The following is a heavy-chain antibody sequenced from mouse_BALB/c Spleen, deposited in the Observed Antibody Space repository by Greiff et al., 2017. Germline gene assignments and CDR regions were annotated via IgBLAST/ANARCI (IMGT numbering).Heavy chain of an antibody. CDR2: ISTYYGDA. J-gene: IGHJ1*01. CDR1: GYTFTDYA. V-gene: IGHV1S137*01. D-gene: IGHD1-1*01. Sequence: QVQLQQSGAELVRPGVSVKISCKGSGYTFTDYAMHWVKQSHAKSLEWIGVISTYYGDASYNQKFKGKATMTVDKSSSTAYMELARLTSEDSAIYYCARGDYYGSSYDWYFDVWGAGTTVTVSS. CDR3: ARGDYYGSSYDWYFDV.